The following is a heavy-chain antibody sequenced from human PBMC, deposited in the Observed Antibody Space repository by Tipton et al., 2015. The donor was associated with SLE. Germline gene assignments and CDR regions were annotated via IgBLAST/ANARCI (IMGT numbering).Heavy chain of an antibody. CDR1: GGSISSHY. V-gene: IGHV4-59*08. J-gene: IGHJ3*02. Sequence: TLSLTCTVSGGSISSHYWSRIRQTPGKGLEWIGYIYYSGSTNYNPPLKSRVTISVDTSRNLFSLRLNSVTAADTAIYYCARHRHLTLDAFDIWGQGTMVTVSA. CDR3: ARHRHLTLDAFDI. CDR2: IYYSGST.